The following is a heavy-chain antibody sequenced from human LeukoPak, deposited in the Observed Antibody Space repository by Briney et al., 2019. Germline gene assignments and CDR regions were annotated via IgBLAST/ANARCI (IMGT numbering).Heavy chain of an antibody. CDR1: GFSFSSYA. CDR2: ISGSGDIT. V-gene: IGHV3-23*01. J-gene: IGHJ5*02. D-gene: IGHD4-11*01. Sequence: GGSLRLSCAASGFSFSSYAMSWVRQAPGKGLEWVSGISGSGDITYYADSVKGRFTISRDNSKNTLYLQVNSLRAEDTAIYYCAKGGSATITTGGFDPWGQGTLVTVSS. CDR3: AKGGSATITTGGFDP.